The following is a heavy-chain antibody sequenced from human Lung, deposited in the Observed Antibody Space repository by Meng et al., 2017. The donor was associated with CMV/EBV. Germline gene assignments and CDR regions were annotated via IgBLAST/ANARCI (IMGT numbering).Heavy chain of an antibody. CDR1: GGSISSSSYY. CDR2: IYYSGST. Sequence: SETLSLXXTVSGGSISSSSYYWGWIRQPPGKGLEWIGSIYYSGSTYYNPSLKSRVTISVDTSKNQFSLKLGSVTAADTAVYYCARDRDCSSTSCYDAVCWGQGTLVXVSS. D-gene: IGHD2-2*01. J-gene: IGHJ4*02. CDR3: ARDRDCSSTSCYDAVC. V-gene: IGHV4-39*07.